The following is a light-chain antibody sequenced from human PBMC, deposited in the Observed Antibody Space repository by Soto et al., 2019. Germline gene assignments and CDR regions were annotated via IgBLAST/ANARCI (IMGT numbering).Light chain of an antibody. J-gene: IGLJ2*01. Sequence: QSALTQPASVSGSPGQSITISCTGTSSDVGAYNYVSWYQQHPGKAPKFIIYDVSNRPSGVSNRFSGSKSGNTASLTISGLQAEDEADYYCSSYTRSSTVVFGGGTQLTVL. CDR1: SSDVGAYNY. V-gene: IGLV2-14*01. CDR2: DVS. CDR3: SSYTRSSTVV.